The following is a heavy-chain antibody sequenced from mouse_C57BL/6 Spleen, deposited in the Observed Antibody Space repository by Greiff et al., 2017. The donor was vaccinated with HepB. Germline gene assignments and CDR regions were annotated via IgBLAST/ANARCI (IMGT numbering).Heavy chain of an antibody. CDR3: TTGAAQATAY. CDR2: IDPENGDT. J-gene: IGHJ3*01. CDR1: GFNIKDDY. V-gene: IGHV14-4*01. Sequence: VQLQQSGAELVRPGASVKLSCTASGFNIKDDYMHWVKQRPEQGLEWIGWIDPENGDTEYASKFQGKATITADTSSNTAYLQLSSLTSEDTAVYYCTTGAAQATAYWGQGTLVTVSA. D-gene: IGHD3-2*02.